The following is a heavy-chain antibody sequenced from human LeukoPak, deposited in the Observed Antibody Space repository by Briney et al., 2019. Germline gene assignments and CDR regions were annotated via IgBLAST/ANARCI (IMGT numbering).Heavy chain of an antibody. CDR2: IYTSGST. CDR3: ARLRRSVGRAADYYYMDV. D-gene: IGHD6-13*01. J-gene: IGHJ6*03. Sequence: SETLSLTCTVSGGSISSYYWSWIRQPAGKGLEWIGRIYTSGSTNYNASLKSRVSMSVDTSKNQFSLKLSSVTAADTAVFYCARLRRSVGRAADYYYMDVWGKGTTVTVSS. V-gene: IGHV4-4*07. CDR1: GGSISSYY.